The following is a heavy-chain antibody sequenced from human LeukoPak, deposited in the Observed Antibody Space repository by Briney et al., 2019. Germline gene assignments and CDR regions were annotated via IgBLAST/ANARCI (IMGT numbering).Heavy chain of an antibody. V-gene: IGHV3-30*02. CDR1: GFTFSTYG. J-gene: IGHJ5*02. CDR2: IRYDGSNK. D-gene: IGHD6-19*01. Sequence: GGSLRLSCAASGFTFSTYGMHWVRQAPGKGLEWVAFIRYDGSNKYYADSVKGRFTISRDNSKNTLYLQLNSLRPEDTAVYYCAKDVRIAVPDNWFDPWGQGTLVTVSS. CDR3: AKDVRIAVPDNWFDP.